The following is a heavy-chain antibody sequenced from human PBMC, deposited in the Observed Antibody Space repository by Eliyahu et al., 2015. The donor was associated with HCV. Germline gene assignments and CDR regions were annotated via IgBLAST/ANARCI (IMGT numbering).Heavy chain of an antibody. D-gene: IGHD3-16*01. J-gene: IGHJ3*02. V-gene: IGHV3-33*01. CDR3: ARDSDGGPNAFDI. Sequence: SSYGMHWVRQAPGKGLEWVAVIWYDGSNKYYADSVKGRFTISRDNSKNTLYLQMNSLRAEDTAVYYCARDSDGGPNAFDIWGQGTMVTVSS. CDR1: SSYG. CDR2: IWYDGSNK.